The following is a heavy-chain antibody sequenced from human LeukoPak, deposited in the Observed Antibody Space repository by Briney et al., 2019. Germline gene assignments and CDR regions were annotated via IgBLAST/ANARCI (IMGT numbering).Heavy chain of an antibody. Sequence: GGSLRLSCAASGFTFSSSWMSWVRQAPGKGLEWVANIKQDGSEKCYVDSVKGRFTISRDNAKNSLYLQMNSLRAEDTAVYYCARDKFGGTDYWGQGTLVTVSS. CDR2: IKQDGSEK. D-gene: IGHD3-16*01. V-gene: IGHV3-7*01. CDR1: GFTFSSSW. CDR3: ARDKFGGTDY. J-gene: IGHJ4*02.